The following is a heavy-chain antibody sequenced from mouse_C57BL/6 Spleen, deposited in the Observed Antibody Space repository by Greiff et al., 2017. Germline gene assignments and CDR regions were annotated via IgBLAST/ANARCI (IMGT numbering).Heavy chain of an antibody. J-gene: IGHJ3*01. CDR2: IYPGSGNT. V-gene: IGHV1-66*01. CDR3: GRGLRRGFAY. CDR1: GYSFTSYY. Sequence: VQLQQSGPELVKPGASVKISCKASGYSFTSYYIHWVKQRPGQLLEWIGWIYPGSGNTKYNEKFKGKATLTADTSSSTAYMQLSSLTSEDSAVYCCGRGLRRGFAYWGQGTLVTVSA. D-gene: IGHD2-4*01.